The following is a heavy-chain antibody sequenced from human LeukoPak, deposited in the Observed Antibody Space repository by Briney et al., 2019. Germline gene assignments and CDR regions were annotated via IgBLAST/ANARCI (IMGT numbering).Heavy chain of an antibody. J-gene: IGHJ3*02. CDR1: GFTFSSYS. V-gene: IGHV3-21*01. CDR2: ISSSSSYI. D-gene: IGHD3-22*01. CDR3: AAMIAQDAFDI. Sequence: PGGSLRLSCAASGFTFSSYSMNWARQAPGKGLEWVSSISSSSSYIYYADSVKGRFTISRDNAKNSLYLQMNSLRAEDTAVYYCAAMIAQDAFDIWGQGTMVTVSS.